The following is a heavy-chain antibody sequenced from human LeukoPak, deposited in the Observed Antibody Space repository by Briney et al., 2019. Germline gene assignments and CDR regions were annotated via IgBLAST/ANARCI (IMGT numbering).Heavy chain of an antibody. Sequence: ASVKVSCKASGYTVTSYGISWVRQAPGQGLEWMGWISAYNGNTNYAQKLQGRVTMTTDTSTSTAYMELRSLRSDDTAVYYCARDGGVVSIWYWYFQHWGQGTLVTVSS. J-gene: IGHJ1*01. D-gene: IGHD2-21*01. V-gene: IGHV1-18*04. CDR1: GYTVTSYG. CDR2: ISAYNGNT. CDR3: ARDGGVVSIWYWYFQH.